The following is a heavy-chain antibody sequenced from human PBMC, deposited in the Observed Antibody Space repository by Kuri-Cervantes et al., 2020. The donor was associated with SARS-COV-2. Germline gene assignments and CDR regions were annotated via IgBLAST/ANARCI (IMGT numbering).Heavy chain of an antibody. V-gene: IGHV1-46*01. J-gene: IGHJ6*02. Sequence: ASVKVSCKASGYTFTSYYMHWVRQAPGQGLEWMGIINPSGGSTSYAQKFQGRVTMTRDTSTSTVYMELSSLRSEDTAVYYCARGPYYGSARDYYGMDVWGQGTTVTVSS. CDR3: ARGPYYGSARDYYGMDV. CDR1: GYTFTSYY. D-gene: IGHD3-10*01. CDR2: INPSGGST.